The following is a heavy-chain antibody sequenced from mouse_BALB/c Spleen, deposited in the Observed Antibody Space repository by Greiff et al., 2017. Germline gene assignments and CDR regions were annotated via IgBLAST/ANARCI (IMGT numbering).Heavy chain of an antibody. J-gene: IGHJ4*01. CDR2: INPSTGYT. V-gene: IGHV1-7*01. D-gene: IGHD1-1*01. CDR1: GYTFTSYW. Sequence: QVQLQQSGAELAKPGASVKMSCKASGYTFTSYWMHWVKQRPGQGLEWIGYINPSTGYTEYNQKFKDKATLTADKSSSTAYMQLSSLTSEDSAVYYCARSITTEAEYAMDYWGQGTSVTVSS. CDR3: ARSITTEAEYAMDY.